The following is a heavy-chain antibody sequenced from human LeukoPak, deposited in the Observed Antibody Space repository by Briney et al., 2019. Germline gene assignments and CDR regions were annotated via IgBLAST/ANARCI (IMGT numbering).Heavy chain of an antibody. J-gene: IGHJ4*02. CDR3: AKDKRAARHFDY. CDR1: GFTFSSYG. V-gene: IGHV3-30*02. Sequence: GGSLRLSCAASGFTFSSYGMHRVRQAPGKGLEWVAFIRYDGSNKYYADSVKGRFTISRDNSKNTLYLQMNSLRAEDTAVYYCAKDKRAARHFDYWGQGTLVTVSS. D-gene: IGHD6-6*01. CDR2: IRYDGSNK.